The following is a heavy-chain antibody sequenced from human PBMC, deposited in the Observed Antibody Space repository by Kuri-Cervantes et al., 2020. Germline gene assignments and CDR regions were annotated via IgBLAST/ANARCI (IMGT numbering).Heavy chain of an antibody. D-gene: IGHD3-16*01. CDR1: GFTFSSYS. CDR3: ARDRDYGHDY. CDR2: ISSSSSYI. J-gene: IGHJ4*02. Sequence: GESLKISCAASGFTFSSYSMNWVRQAPGEGLEWVSSISSSSSYIYYADSVKGRFTISRDNAKNSLYLQMDSLRAEDTAVYYCARDRDYGHDYWGQGTLVTVSS. V-gene: IGHV3-21*01.